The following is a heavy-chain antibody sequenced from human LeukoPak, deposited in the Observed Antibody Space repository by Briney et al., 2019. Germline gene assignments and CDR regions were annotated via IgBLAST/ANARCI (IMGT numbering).Heavy chain of an antibody. J-gene: IGHJ4*02. V-gene: IGHV3-48*04. CDR2: ISSSGATI. CDR3: ARADMATTYYFDY. Sequence: GGSLRPSCAASGFISISYTMNWLRQAPGKGLEWISYISSSGATIFYADSVKGRFTISRDSAKNSLFLQMNSLRAEDTAVYYCARADMATTYYFDYWGQGTPVTVSS. CDR1: GFISISYT. D-gene: IGHD5-24*01.